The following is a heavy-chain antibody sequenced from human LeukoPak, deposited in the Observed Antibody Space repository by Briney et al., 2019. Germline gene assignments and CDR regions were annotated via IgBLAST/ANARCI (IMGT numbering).Heavy chain of an antibody. J-gene: IGHJ4*02. V-gene: IGHV3-30*18. CDR1: GFTFSSFG. Sequence: TGGSLRLSCAASGFTFSSFGMHWVRQAPGKGLEWVAVISYDGSNKYYADSVKGRFTISRDNSKNTLYLQMNSLRAEDTAVYYCAKDAAHGFHGGNPLFDYWGQGTLVTVSS. D-gene: IGHD4-23*01. CDR3: AKDAAHGFHGGNPLFDY. CDR2: ISYDGSNK.